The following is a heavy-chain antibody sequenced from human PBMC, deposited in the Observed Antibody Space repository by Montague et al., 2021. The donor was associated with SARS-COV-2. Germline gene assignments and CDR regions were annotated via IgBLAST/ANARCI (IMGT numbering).Heavy chain of an antibody. J-gene: IGHJ4*02. CDR3: VRGGTTTVVVFDY. D-gene: IGHD3-22*01. Sequence: SETLSLTCTVSGDSISNSNWWTWVRQSPGRGLEWIGEIFRSGDSNYNPSLKSRVTMSVDMSRNQFSLSLSNVTAADTAIYYCVRGGTTTVVVFDYWGQGTLVTVSS. V-gene: IGHV4-4*02. CDR1: GDSISNSNW. CDR2: IFRSGDS.